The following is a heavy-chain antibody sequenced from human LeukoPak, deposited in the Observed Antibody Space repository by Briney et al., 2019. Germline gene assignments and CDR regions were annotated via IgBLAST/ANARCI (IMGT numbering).Heavy chain of an antibody. CDR2: IRYDGSSK. J-gene: IGHJ6*03. D-gene: IGHD2-2*01. Sequence: GGSLRLSCAASGFTFSSYGMHWVRQAPGKGLEWVAFIRYDGSSKYYADSVKGRFTISRDNSKNTLYLQMNSLRAEDTAVYYCAKDSRLGYCSSTSCYDRYYYYYYYMDVWGKGTTVTVSS. CDR1: GFTFSSYG. V-gene: IGHV3-30*02. CDR3: AKDSRLGYCSSTSCYDRYYYYYYYMDV.